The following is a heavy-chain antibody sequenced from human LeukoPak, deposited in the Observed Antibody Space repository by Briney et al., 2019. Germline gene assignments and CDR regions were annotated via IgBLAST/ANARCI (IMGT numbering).Heavy chain of an antibody. CDR2: IDSSSGTI. CDR3: AELGITMIGGV. Sequence: GGSLRLSCAASGFTFSSYSMNWVRQAPGEGLEWVSYIDSSSGTIYYADSVKGRFTISRDNAKNSLYLQMNSLRAEDTAVYYCAELGITMIGGVWGKGTTVTISS. CDR1: GFTFSSYS. V-gene: IGHV3-48*04. D-gene: IGHD3-10*02. J-gene: IGHJ6*04.